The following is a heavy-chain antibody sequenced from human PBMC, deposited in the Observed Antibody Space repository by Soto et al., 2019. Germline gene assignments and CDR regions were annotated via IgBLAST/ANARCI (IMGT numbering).Heavy chain of an antibody. CDR3: AKDIHWGIISPTHDH. CDR2: ISYDGSNK. CDR1: GGSFSGYY. D-gene: IGHD3-16*01. Sequence: HPSETLSLTCAVYGGSFSGYYWSWIRQAPGKGLEWVAVISYDGSNKYYADSVKGRFTISRDNSKNTLYLQMNSLRAEDTAVYYCAKDIHWGIISPTHDHWGQGTQVTVSS. J-gene: IGHJ4*02. V-gene: IGHV3-30*18.